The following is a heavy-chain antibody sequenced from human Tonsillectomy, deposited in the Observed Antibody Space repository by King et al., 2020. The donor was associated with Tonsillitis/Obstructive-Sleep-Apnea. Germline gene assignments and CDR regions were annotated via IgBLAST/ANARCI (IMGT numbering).Heavy chain of an antibody. CDR2: INPNSGGT. Sequence: VQLVESGAEVKKPGASVKVSCKASGYTFTDYYLHWVRQAPGQGLEWMGRINPNSGGTNYAQKFQGRGTMPRDTSKTAAYMDLTRLRADDTAVYYCARGFHTTVTTLLDAFDLWGQGTMVTVSS. CDR1: GYTFTDYY. J-gene: IGHJ3*01. V-gene: IGHV1-2*06. CDR3: ARGFHTTVTTLLDAFDL. D-gene: IGHD4-17*01.